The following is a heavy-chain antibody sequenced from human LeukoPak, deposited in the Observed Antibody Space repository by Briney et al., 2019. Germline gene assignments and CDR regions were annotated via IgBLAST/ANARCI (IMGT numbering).Heavy chain of an antibody. CDR2: ISTTGSTI. CDR3: VRLKAAYTGYDIIDY. Sequence: GGSLRLSCAASGFTFSAYYMSWIRQAPGKGLEWVSYISTTGSTIKYADSVKGRFTISRDNAKNSLFLHMNSLRAEDTAVDYCVRLKAAYTGYDIIDYWGQGTLITVSP. V-gene: IGHV3-11*01. D-gene: IGHD5-12*01. J-gene: IGHJ4*02. CDR1: GFTFSAYY.